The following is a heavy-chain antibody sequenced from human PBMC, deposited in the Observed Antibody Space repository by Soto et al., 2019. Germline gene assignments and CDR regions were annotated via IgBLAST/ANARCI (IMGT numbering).Heavy chain of an antibody. V-gene: IGHV4-31*03. CDR1: GGSISSGGYY. J-gene: IGHJ4*02. CDR2: IYYSGST. Sequence: SSETLSLTCTVSGGSISSGGYYWSWIRQHSGKGLEWIGYIYYSGSTYYNPSLKSRVTISVDTSKNQFSLKLSSVTAADTAVYYCARAASSTGIARPRHKNYFDYWGQGTLVTVSS. CDR3: ARAASSTGIARPRHKNYFDY. D-gene: IGHD3-10*01.